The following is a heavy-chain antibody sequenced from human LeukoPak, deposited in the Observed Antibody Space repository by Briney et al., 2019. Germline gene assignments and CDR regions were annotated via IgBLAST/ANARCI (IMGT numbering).Heavy chain of an antibody. Sequence: GGSLRLSCAASGFTVSSYAMSWVRQAPGKGLEWVSAISGSGGSTYYADYVKGRFTISRDNTKNTLYLQMNSLRAEDTAVCYCAKGYSGYEVDAFDIWGQGTMVTVSS. V-gene: IGHV3-23*01. CDR2: ISGSGGST. CDR3: AKGYSGYEVDAFDI. D-gene: IGHD5-12*01. CDR1: GFTVSSYA. J-gene: IGHJ3*02.